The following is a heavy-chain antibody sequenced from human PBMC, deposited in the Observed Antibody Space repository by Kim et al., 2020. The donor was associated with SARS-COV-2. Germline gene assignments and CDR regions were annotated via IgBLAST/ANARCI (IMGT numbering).Heavy chain of an antibody. D-gene: IGHD2-8*02. J-gene: IGHJ3*02. Sequence: SETLSLTCTVSGGSISSYTSSYYWAWVRQAPGKGLEWLATIFYSGTTYYNLSLRSRLSISLDTFRNQFSLRLSSLTASDTAVYFCARLYYTGDLHAFDIWGQGTMVSVSS. V-gene: IGHV4-39*01. CDR2: IFYSGTT. CDR3: ARLYYTGDLHAFDI. CDR1: GGSISSYTSSYY.